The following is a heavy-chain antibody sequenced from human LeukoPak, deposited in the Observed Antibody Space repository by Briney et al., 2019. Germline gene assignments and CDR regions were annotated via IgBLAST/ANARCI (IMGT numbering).Heavy chain of an antibody. CDR1: GYIFTDYY. Sequence: GASVKVSCKASGYIFTDYYLHWVRQAPGQGLEWMGWINPNSGLTNYAKRFQDRVTMTADTSVSTAYMQLTRLTSDDSVVYYCARDIVVVPAVEAEDCWGQGTLVTVTS. V-gene: IGHV1-2*02. J-gene: IGHJ4*02. D-gene: IGHD2-21*01. CDR2: INPNSGLT. CDR3: ARDIVVVPAVEAEDC.